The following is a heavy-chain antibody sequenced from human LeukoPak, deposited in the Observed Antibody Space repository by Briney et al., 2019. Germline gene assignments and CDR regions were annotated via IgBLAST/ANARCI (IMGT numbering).Heavy chain of an antibody. CDR2: IYYSGST. V-gene: IGHV4-59*08. D-gene: IGHD4-17*01. CDR1: GGSISSYY. Sequence: SETLSLTCTVSGGSISSYYWSWIRQPPGKGLEWIGYIYYSGSTNYNPSLKSRVTISVDTSKNQFSLKLSSVTAADTAVYYCASIGYGDYSYFDYWGQGTLATVSS. CDR3: ASIGYGDYSYFDY. J-gene: IGHJ4*02.